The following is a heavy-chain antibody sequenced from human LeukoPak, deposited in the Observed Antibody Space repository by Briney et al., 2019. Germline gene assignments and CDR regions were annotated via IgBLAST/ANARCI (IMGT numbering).Heavy chain of an antibody. D-gene: IGHD2-15*01. CDR2: IYYSGST. CDR1: GGSISSSSYY. CDR3: ARVPDCSGGSCYSIGGGWFDP. V-gene: IGHV4-39*07. J-gene: IGHJ5*02. Sequence: SETLSLTCTVSGGSISSSSYYWGWIRQPPGKGLEWIGSIYYSGSTYYNPSLKSRVTISVDTSKNQFSLKLSSVTAADTAVYYCARVPDCSGGSCYSIGGGWFDPWGQGTLVTVSS.